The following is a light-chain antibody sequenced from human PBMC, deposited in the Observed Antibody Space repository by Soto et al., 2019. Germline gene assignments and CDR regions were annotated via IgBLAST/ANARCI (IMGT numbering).Light chain of an antibody. CDR1: SSDVGGYNY. Sequence: QSALTQPPSASGSPGQSVTISCTGTSSDVGGYNYVSWYQQHPGKAPKLMIYEVSKRPSGVPDRFSGSKSGNTASLTVSGXQXEDEADYYCSSYAGSNNLVFGGGTKVTVL. CDR2: EVS. V-gene: IGLV2-8*01. J-gene: IGLJ2*01. CDR3: SSYAGSNNLV.